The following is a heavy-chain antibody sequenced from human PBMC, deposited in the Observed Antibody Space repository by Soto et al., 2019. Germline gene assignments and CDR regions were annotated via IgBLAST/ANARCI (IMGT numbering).Heavy chain of an antibody. CDR2: IYYSGST. CDR3: ARMVVVVQYGMDV. CDR1: GGSVSSSSYY. D-gene: IGHD2-2*01. V-gene: IGHV4-39*01. Sequence: SETLSLTCTVSGGSVSSSSYYWGWIRQPPGKGLEWIGSIYYSGSTYYNPSLKSRVTISVDTSKNQFSLKLSSVTAADTAVYYCARMVVVVQYGMDVWGQGTTVTVSS. J-gene: IGHJ6*02.